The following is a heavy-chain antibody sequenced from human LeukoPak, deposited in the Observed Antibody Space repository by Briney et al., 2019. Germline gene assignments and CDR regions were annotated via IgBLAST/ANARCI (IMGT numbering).Heavy chain of an antibody. CDR1: GGSVTDYY. D-gene: IGHD7-27*01. CDR2: IYYTGT. V-gene: IGHV4-59*02. CDR3: ASRKLGNDY. J-gene: IGHJ4*02. Sequence: SETLSLTCSVSGGSVTDYYWSWIRQSPGKGLEWIGYIYYTGTSYNPSLKSRVTISADTSKNQFSLKLISVTAADTAVYYCASRKLGNDYWGQGTLVTVSS.